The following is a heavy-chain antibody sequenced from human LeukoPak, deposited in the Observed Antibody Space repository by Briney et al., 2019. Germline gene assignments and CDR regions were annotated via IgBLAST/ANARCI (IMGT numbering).Heavy chain of an antibody. V-gene: IGHV3-9*01. CDR1: GFTFDDYA. Sequence: GGSLRLSCTVSGFTFDDYAMHWVRHTPGKGLEWVSGITWNRDKIGYGDSVKGRFTISRDSSTNTLFLQMVRLRDDDTAVYYCARGPYGDHLTEGFDQWGQGTLVTVSS. D-gene: IGHD4-17*01. CDR3: ARGPYGDHLTEGFDQ. J-gene: IGHJ4*02. CDR2: ITWNRDKI.